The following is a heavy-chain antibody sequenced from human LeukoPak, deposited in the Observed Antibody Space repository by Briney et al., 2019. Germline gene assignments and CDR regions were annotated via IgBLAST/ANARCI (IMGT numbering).Heavy chain of an antibody. J-gene: IGHJ4*02. Sequence: PSETLSLNCVVSGGSISSGDYSWSWIRQPPGKGLEWIGYIYHSGSTYYNPSLKSRVTISVDRSKNQFSLKLSSVTAADTAVYYCARAPDAYSSRWYFDYWGQGTLVTVSS. CDR3: ARAPDAYSSRWYFDY. V-gene: IGHV4-30-2*01. CDR1: GGSISSGDYS. D-gene: IGHD6-13*01. CDR2: IYHSGST.